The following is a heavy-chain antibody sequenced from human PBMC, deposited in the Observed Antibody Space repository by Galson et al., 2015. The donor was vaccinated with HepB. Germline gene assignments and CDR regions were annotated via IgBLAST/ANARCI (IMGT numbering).Heavy chain of an antibody. Sequence: QSGAEVKKPGESLRISCKDSGYSFSSQWITWVRQMPGKGLEWMGRIDPSDSYTNYSPSFQGHVTISADKSISTAYLQWSSLKASDTAMYYCAGDGGRYNHGMDVWGQGTTVTVSS. CDR2: IDPSDSYT. CDR1: GYSFSSQW. CDR3: AGDGGRYNHGMDV. D-gene: IGHD1-14*01. V-gene: IGHV5-10-1*01. J-gene: IGHJ6*02.